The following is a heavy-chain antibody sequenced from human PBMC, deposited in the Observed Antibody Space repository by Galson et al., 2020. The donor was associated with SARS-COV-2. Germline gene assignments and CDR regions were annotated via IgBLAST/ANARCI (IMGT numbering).Heavy chain of an antibody. CDR1: GLSFSNAW. D-gene: IGHD3-22*01. J-gene: IGHJ4*02. V-gene: IGHV3-15*07. Sequence: GESLKISCAASGLSFSNAWMIWVRQTPGKGLEWVGRIKSKTDGEAPDYAAPVKGRFTISRDDSKNTLYLQMNSLKTEDTAVYYCSTEGRYYYHSSCYSDFDYWGQGTLVTVSS. CDR2: IKSKTDGEAP. CDR3: STEGRYYYHSSCYSDFDY.